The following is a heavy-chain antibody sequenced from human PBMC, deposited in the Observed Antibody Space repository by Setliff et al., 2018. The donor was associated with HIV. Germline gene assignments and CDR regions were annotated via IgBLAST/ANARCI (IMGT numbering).Heavy chain of an antibody. V-gene: IGHV3-23*05. CDR1: GFTFTNYA. CDR2: VDTSGGDT. Sequence: GGSLRLSCAASGFTFTNYAMSWVRQAPGKGLEWVSSVDTSGGDTFYADSVKGRFTISRDNSKNMLYLQMNSLRTEDTGVYYCTKPTTVVTSYYFDSWGQGTQVTVSS. CDR3: TKPTTVVTSYYFDS. D-gene: IGHD4-17*01. J-gene: IGHJ4*02.